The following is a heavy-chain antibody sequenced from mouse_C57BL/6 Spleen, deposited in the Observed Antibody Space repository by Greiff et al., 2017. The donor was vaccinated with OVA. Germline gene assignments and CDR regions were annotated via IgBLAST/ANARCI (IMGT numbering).Heavy chain of an antibody. CDR1: GYSITSDY. V-gene: IGHV3-8*01. CDR3: ARYGYYGSSPYWYFDV. Sequence: EVMLVESGPGLAKPSQTLSLTCSVTGYSITSDYWNWIRKFPGNKLEYMGYISYSGSTYYNPSLKSPISITRDTSKNQYYLQLNSVTTEDTATYYCARYGYYGSSPYWYFDVWGTGTTVTVSS. J-gene: IGHJ1*03. D-gene: IGHD1-1*01. CDR2: ISYSGST.